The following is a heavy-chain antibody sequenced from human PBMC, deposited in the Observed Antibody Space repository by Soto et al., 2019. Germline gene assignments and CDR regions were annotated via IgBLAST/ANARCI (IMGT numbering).Heavy chain of an antibody. CDR1: GYTFTAST. CDR2: INAGNGNT. D-gene: IGHD2-21*01. V-gene: IGHV1-3*01. J-gene: IGHJ4*01. CDR3: ARDLVIESDYFDY. Sequence: ASVKVSCKASGYTFTASTMHWVRQAPGQRLGWMGWINAGNGNTKYSQKFQGRVTIITDTSASTAYLELSSLRSEDTAVYYCARDLVIESDYFDYWGHGTLVTVSS.